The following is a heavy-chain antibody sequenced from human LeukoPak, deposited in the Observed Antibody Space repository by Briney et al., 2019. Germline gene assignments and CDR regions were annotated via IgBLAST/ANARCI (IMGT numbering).Heavy chain of an antibody. CDR2: IIPILGIA. Sequence: GASVKVSCKASGGTFSSYAISWVRQAPGQGLEWMGRIIPILGIANYAQKFQGRVTITADKSTSTAYMELSSLRSEDTAAYYCASGPYGDYLSWYYGMDVWGQGTTVTVSS. J-gene: IGHJ6*02. CDR1: GGTFSSYA. D-gene: IGHD4-17*01. CDR3: ASGPYGDYLSWYYGMDV. V-gene: IGHV1-69*04.